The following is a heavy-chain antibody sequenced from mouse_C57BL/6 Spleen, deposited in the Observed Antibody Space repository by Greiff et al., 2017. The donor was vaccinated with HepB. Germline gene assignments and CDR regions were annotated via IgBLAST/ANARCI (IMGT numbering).Heavy chain of an antibody. D-gene: IGHD4-1*01. V-gene: IGHV1-69*01. Sequence: VQLQQPGAELVMPGASVKLSCKASGYTFTSYWMHWVKQRPGQGLEWIGEIDPSDSYTNYNQKFKGKSTLTVDKSSSTAYMQLSSLTSEDSAVYYCAGLGNWGYAMDYWGQGTSVTVSS. J-gene: IGHJ4*01. CDR2: IDPSDSYT. CDR1: GYTFTSYW. CDR3: AGLGNWGYAMDY.